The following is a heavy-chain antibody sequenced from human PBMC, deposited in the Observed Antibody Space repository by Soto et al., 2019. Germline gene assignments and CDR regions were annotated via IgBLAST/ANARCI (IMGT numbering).Heavy chain of an antibody. CDR3: ARGQEGVVATH. Sequence: QVQLQQWGAGLLKPSETLSLNCAVTGGSLSGYYWSWIRQPPGKGLEWIGEVKDGGHTNYSPSLRGRVTISSDTSNNQFHLRLNSVTAADTGVYYCARGQEGVVATHWAQGSLVNVSS. J-gene: IGHJ4*02. V-gene: IGHV4-34*01. CDR1: GGSLSGYY. D-gene: IGHD5-12*01. CDR2: VKDGGHT.